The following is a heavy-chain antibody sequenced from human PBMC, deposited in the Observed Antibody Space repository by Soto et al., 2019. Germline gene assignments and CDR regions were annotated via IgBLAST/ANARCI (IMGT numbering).Heavy chain of an antibody. CDR2: ISAYNGNT. CDR3: ARDPVVVVAASNWFDP. CDR1: GYTFTSYC. D-gene: IGHD2-15*01. J-gene: IGHJ5*02. Sequence: ASVKVSCKASGYTFTSYCISWVRQAPGQGLEWMGWISAYNGNTNYAQKLQGRVTMTTDTSTSTAYMELRSLRSDDTAVYYCARDPVVVVAASNWFDPWPQGTLVTVSS. V-gene: IGHV1-18*01.